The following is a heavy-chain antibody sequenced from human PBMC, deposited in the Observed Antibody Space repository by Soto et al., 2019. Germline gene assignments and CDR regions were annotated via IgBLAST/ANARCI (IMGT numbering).Heavy chain of an antibody. CDR1: GFTFSGST. CDR3: TREGAAHDY. Sequence: EVQLVESGGGLVQPGGSLKLSCAASGFTFSGSTMHWVRQTSEKGLEWVGRIRGKTNNYATTYAASMKGRFTISRDDSKSTAFLQMNSLQTEDTALYYCTREGAAHDYWGQGTLVTVSS. V-gene: IGHV3-73*02. J-gene: IGHJ4*02. CDR2: IRGKTNNYAT. D-gene: IGHD1-26*01.